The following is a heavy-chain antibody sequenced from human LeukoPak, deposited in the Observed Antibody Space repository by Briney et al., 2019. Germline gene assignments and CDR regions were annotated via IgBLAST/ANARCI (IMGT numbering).Heavy chain of an antibody. CDR2: INPSGGST. J-gene: IGHJ5*02. D-gene: IGHD5-12*01. CDR1: GYTFTSYY. CDR3: ARMAGVRVATYRGPNNWFDP. V-gene: IGHV1-46*01. Sequence: ASVKVSCKASGYTFTSYYMHWVRQAPGQGLEWMGIINPSGGSTSYAQKFQGRVTMTRDTSTSTAYMELSSLRSEDTAVYYCARMAGVRVATYRGPNNWFDPWGQGTLVTVSS.